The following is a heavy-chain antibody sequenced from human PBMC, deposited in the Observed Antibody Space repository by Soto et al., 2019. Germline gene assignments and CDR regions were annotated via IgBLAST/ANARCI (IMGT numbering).Heavy chain of an antibody. J-gene: IGHJ5*02. CDR2: IIPIFGTA. CDR3: ARDNLRVTMIPGFDP. Sequence: GASVKVSCKAAGGTFSSYAISWVRQAPGQGLEWMGGIIPIFGTANYAQKFQGRVTITADESTSTAYMELSSLRSEDTAVYYCARDNLRVTMIPGFDPWGQGTLVTVS. V-gene: IGHV1-69*13. CDR1: GGTFSSYA. D-gene: IGHD3-22*01.